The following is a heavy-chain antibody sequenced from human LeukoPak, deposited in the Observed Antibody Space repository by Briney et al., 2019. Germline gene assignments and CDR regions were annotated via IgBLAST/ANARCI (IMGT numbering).Heavy chain of an antibody. V-gene: IGHV7-4-1*02. D-gene: IGHD3-3*01. CDR1: GYTFTRNA. Sequence: GASVKVSCKASGYTFTRNALNWVRRAPGQGLDWMGWINPNTGNPTYAQGFTGRFVFSLDTSVSTAYLRITSLKAEDTAVYYCARTYYDFWSGYHKFDYWGQGTLVTVSS. J-gene: IGHJ4*02. CDR2: INPNTGNP. CDR3: ARTYYDFWSGYHKFDY.